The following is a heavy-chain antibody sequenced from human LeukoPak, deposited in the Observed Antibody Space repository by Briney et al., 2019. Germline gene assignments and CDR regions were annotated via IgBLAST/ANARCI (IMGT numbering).Heavy chain of an antibody. CDR2: INHSGST. Sequence: SETLSLTCAVYGGSFSGYYWSWIRQPPGKGLEWIGEINHSGSTNYNPSLKSRVTISVDTSKNQFSLKLSSVTAADTAVYYCAWQYFWSGYYPTYYYYGMDVWGQGTTVTVSS. V-gene: IGHV4-34*01. D-gene: IGHD3-3*01. J-gene: IGHJ6*02. CDR1: GGSFSGYY. CDR3: AWQYFWSGYYPTYYYYGMDV.